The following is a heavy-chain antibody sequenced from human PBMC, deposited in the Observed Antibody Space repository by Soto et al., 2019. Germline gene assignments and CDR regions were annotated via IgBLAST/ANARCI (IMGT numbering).Heavy chain of an antibody. CDR2: IRAKAYGGTT. CDR1: DFSFGDYA. Sequence: GGSLRLSCTGSDFSFGDYAITWFRQAPGKGLEWVSFIRAKAYGGTTEYAASVKGRITISRDDSKSVAYLQMNSLKTDDTAVYYCTRSYCTSSGCYSTTFDIWGQGTMVTVSS. CDR3: TRSYCTSSGCYSTTFDI. V-gene: IGHV3-49*03. J-gene: IGHJ3*02. D-gene: IGHD2-2*01.